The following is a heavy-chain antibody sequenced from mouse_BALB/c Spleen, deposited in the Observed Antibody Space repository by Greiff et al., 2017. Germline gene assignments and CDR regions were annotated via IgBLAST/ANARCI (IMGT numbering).Heavy chain of an antibody. V-gene: IGHV5-17*02. CDR3: ARDIVSDY. CDR2: ISSGSSTI. Sequence: EVKLVESGGGLVKPGGSRKLSCAASGFTFSSFGMHWVRQAPEKGLEWVAYISSGSSTIYYADTVKGRFTISRDNPKNTLFLQMTSLRSEDTAMYYFARDIVSDYWDQGTTLTVSS. CDR1: GFTFSSFG. D-gene: IGHD2-5*01. J-gene: IGHJ2*01.